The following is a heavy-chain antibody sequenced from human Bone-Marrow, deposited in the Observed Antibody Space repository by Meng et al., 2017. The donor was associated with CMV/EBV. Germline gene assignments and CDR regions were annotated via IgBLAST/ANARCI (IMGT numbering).Heavy chain of an antibody. CDR2: ISCSSSYI. Sequence: GESLKISCAASGFTFSSYSMNWVRQAPGKGLEWVSSISCSSSYIYYADSVKGRFTISRDNAKNSLYLQMNSLRAEDTAVYYCARIPVPAAEWGDYWGQGTLVTVSS. D-gene: IGHD2-2*01. J-gene: IGHJ4*02. CDR1: GFTFSSYS. CDR3: ARIPVPAAEWGDY. V-gene: IGHV3-21*01.